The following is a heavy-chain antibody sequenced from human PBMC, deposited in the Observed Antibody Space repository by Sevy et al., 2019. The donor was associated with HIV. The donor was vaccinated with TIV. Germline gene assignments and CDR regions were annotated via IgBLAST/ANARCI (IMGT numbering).Heavy chain of an antibody. J-gene: IGHJ4*02. CDR3: AKFVIVVVVAAANDY. D-gene: IGHD2-15*01. CDR2: ISGSGGST. V-gene: IGHV3-23*01. Sequence: GGSLTLSCAASGFTFSSYAMSWVRQAPGKGLEWVSAISGSGGSTYYADSVKGRFTISRDNSKNTLYLQMNSLRAEDTAVYYCAKFVIVVVVAAANDYWGQGTLVTVSS. CDR1: GFTFSSYA.